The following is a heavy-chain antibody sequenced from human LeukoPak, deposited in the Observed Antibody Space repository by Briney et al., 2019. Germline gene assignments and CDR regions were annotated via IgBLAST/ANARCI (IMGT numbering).Heavy chain of an antibody. J-gene: IGHJ4*02. CDR3: ASSRRGYTSGWFFDY. D-gene: IGHD6-13*01. CDR2: IFHFGSP. CDR1: GDSINNYY. Sequence: SETLSLTCTVSGDSINNYYWNWIRQSPGKGLEWIGYIFHFGSPHYSPSLRSRVTISIDTSKNQFSQKLTSVTTADTAIYYCASSRRGYTSGWFFDYWGQGALVTVSS. V-gene: IGHV4-59*01.